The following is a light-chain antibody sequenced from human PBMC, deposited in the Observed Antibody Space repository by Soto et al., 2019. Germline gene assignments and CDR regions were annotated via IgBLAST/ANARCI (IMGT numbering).Light chain of an antibody. CDR1: QSVGTN. V-gene: IGKV3-15*01. CDR2: GVS. J-gene: IGKJ1*01. Sequence: ERVMTQSPVTLSVSPGESVTLSCRASQSVGTNLAWYQQKPGQAPSLLIYGVSTRATGIPARFSGSGSGTEFTLTISSLQSEDFAVYYCQQYNNWPWTFGQGTKVDIK. CDR3: QQYNNWPWT.